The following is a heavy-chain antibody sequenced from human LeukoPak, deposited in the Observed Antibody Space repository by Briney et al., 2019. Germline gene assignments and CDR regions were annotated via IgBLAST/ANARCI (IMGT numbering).Heavy chain of an antibody. J-gene: IGHJ5*02. V-gene: IGHV3-48*03. CDR3: ARDRSPGWFGP. CDR1: GFTFSSYE. Sequence: GGSLRLSCAASGFTFSSYEMNWVRQAPGKGLEWVSYISSSGSTIYYADSVKGRFTISRDNAKNTLYLQMNSLRAEDTAVYYCARDRSPGWFGPWGQGTLVTVSS. CDR2: ISSSGSTI.